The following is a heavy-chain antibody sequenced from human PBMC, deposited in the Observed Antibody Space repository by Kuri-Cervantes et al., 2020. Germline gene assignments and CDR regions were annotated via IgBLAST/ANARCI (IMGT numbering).Heavy chain of an antibody. D-gene: IGHD6-6*01. CDR2: ISSSSSYI. V-gene: IGHV3-21*03. Sequence: GGSLRLSCAASGFTFSTYSMNWVRQAPGKGLEWVSSISSSSSYIYYADSVKGRFTISRDNAKNSLYLQMNSLRAEDTAVYYCARDSSIAARRAPYDAFDIWGQGTMVTVSS. J-gene: IGHJ3*02. CDR1: GFTFSTYS. CDR3: ARDSSIAARRAPYDAFDI.